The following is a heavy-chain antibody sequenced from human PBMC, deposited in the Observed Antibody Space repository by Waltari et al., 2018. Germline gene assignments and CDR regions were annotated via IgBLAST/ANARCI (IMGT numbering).Heavy chain of an antibody. CDR3: ARVGHYYGMDV. CDR2: MNPNSGNT. Sequence: QVQLVQSGAEVKKPGASVKVSCKASGYTFTSYDINWVRQATGQGLEWMGWMNPNSGNTGYAQKFQGRVTITADESTSTAYMELSSLRSEDTAVYYCARVGHYYGMDVWGQGTTVTVSS. J-gene: IGHJ6*02. V-gene: IGHV1-8*01. CDR1: GYTFTSYD.